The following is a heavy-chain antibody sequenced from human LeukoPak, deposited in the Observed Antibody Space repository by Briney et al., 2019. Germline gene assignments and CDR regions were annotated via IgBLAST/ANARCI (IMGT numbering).Heavy chain of an antibody. CDR1: GGSISSYY. V-gene: IGHV4-59*01. D-gene: IGHD5-18*01. Sequence: SETLSLTCTVSGGSISSYYWSWIRQPPGKGLEWIGYIYYSGSTNYNPSLKSRVTISVDTSKNQFSLKLSSVTAADTAVYYCASTDTAMELDYWGQGTLVTVSS. CDR2: IYYSGST. CDR3: ASTDTAMELDY. J-gene: IGHJ4*02.